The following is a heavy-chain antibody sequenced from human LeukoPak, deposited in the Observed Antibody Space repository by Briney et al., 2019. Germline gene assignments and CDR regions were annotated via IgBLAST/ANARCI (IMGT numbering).Heavy chain of an antibody. CDR2: IYYSGST. Sequence: SETLSLTCTVSGGSISSYYWSWIRQPPGKGLEWSGYIYYSGSTNYNPSLKSRVTISVDTSKNQFSLKLSSVTAADTAVYYCAITGTMVRGVISDYWGQGTLVTVSS. V-gene: IGHV4-59*01. D-gene: IGHD3-10*01. CDR3: AITGTMVRGVISDY. J-gene: IGHJ4*02. CDR1: GGSISSYY.